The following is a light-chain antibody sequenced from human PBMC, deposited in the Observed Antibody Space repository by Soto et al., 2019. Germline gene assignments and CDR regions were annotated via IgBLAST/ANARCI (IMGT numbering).Light chain of an antibody. CDR2: GAS. CDR1: QSVSSSY. V-gene: IGKV3-20*01. CDR3: QQYGSSPLT. Sequence: EIVLTQSPGTLSLSPGERATLSCRASQSVSSSYLAWYQQKPGQAPRLLIYGASSRAAGIPDMFSGSGSGTDFTLTISRLEPDDFAVYYCQQYGSSPLTFGGGTKVEIK. J-gene: IGKJ4*01.